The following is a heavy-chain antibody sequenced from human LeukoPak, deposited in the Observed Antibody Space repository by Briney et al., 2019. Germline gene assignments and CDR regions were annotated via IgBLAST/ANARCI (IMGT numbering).Heavy chain of an antibody. D-gene: IGHD4/OR15-4a*01. Sequence: ESLKISCQASGYKFVSQWIGWVRQRPGKGLEWMGIIYPDDSDITYSPSFQGQVTISVDKSISTAYLQWSSLKASDTAMYYCARRVLGTGADYWGQGTLVTVSS. CDR1: GYKFVSQW. J-gene: IGHJ4*02. V-gene: IGHV5-51*01. CDR2: IYPDDSDI. CDR3: ARRVLGTGADY.